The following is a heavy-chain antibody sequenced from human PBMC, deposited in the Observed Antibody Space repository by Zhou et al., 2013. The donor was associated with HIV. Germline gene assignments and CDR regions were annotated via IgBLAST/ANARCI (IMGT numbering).Heavy chain of an antibody. J-gene: IGHJ3*01. Sequence: QVQLVQSGAEVKKPGASVKVSCKAYGYTFTNYDINWVRQATGQGLEWMGWMNPNSGYTGYAQKFQGRLTMTRNTSITTAYMELSSLRSEDTAVYYCARVRSSYDLDALDVWGQGTMVTVSS. D-gene: IGHD1-26*01. CDR2: MNPNSGYT. CDR3: ARVRSSYDLDALDV. CDR1: GYTFTNYD. V-gene: IGHV1-8*02.